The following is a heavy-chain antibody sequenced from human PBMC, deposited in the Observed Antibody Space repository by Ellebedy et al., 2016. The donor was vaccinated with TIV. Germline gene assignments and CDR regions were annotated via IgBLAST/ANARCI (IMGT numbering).Heavy chain of an antibody. D-gene: IGHD4-17*01. CDR3: ARDGLTTVTIGYYYGMDV. V-gene: IGHV3-9*01. CDR2: ISWNSGSI. J-gene: IGHJ6*02. CDR1: GFTFDDYA. Sequence: SLKISXAASGFTFDDYAMHWVRQAPGKGLEWVSGISWNSGSIGYADSVKGRFTISRDNSKNTLYLQMNSLRAEDTAVYYCARDGLTTVTIGYYYGMDVWGQGTTVTVSS.